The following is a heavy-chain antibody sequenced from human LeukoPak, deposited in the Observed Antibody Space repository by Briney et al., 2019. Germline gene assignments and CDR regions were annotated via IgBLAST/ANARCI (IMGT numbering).Heavy chain of an antibody. J-gene: IGHJ3*02. D-gene: IGHD4-17*01. CDR1: GFTFSSYA. CDR3: ARDYGADAFDI. Sequence: GGSLRLSCAASGFTFSSYAMHWVRQAPGKGLEWVAVISYDGSNKYYANSVKGRFTISRDNSKNTLYLQMNSLRAEDTAVYYCARDYGADAFDIWGQGTMVTVSS. CDR2: ISYDGSNK. V-gene: IGHV3-30-3*01.